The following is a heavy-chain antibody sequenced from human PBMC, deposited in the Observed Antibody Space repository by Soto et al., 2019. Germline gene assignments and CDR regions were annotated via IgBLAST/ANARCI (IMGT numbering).Heavy chain of an antibody. J-gene: IGHJ3*01. CDR1: GPSFRDDW. CDR2: INPDGSDK. CDR3: ARAAF. V-gene: IGHV3-7*05. Sequence: EVQLVESGGGLVQPGGSLRLSCAASGPSFRDDWMSWVRQAPGKGLDWVAYINPDGSDKDYVDAVEGRFTISRDNTKNSLSLQMNNLRVEDTAVYYCARAAFWGQGTMVTVSS.